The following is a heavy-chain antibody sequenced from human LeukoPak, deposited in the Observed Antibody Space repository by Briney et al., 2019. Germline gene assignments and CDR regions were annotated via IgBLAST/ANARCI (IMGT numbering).Heavy chain of an antibody. V-gene: IGHV3-30*18. CDR1: GFTFSSYG. CDR2: ISYDGSNK. CDR3: AKDLGCSSTSCYGGYYYGMDV. J-gene: IGHJ6*02. Sequence: PGRSLRLSCAASGFTFSSYGMHWVRQAPGKGLEWVAVISYDGSNKYYADSVKGRFTISRDNSKNTLYLQMNSLRAEDTAVYYCAKDLGCSSTSCYGGYYYGMDVWGQGTTVTVSS. D-gene: IGHD2-2*01.